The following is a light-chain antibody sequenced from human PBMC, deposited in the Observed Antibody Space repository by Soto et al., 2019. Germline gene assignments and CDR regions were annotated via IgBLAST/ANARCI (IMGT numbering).Light chain of an antibody. CDR1: NIGSKS. CDR2: YDT. Sequence: SYELTQSPSVSVAPGKTARITCGGNNIGSKSVHWYQQKPGQAPVLVIYYDTNRPSGIPERFSGSNSGNTATLTISRVEAGDEADYYCQVWDSSSDHPVVFGEGTKLTVL. V-gene: IGLV3-21*04. J-gene: IGLJ2*01. CDR3: QVWDSSSDHPVV.